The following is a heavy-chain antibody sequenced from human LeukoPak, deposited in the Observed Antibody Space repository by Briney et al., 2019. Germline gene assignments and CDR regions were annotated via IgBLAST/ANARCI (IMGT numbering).Heavy chain of an antibody. CDR2: IYPGDSDT. J-gene: IGHJ2*01. CDR1: GYSFTSYW. CDR3: ARLHGDYYDSSGYYPRYFDL. Sequence: GASLKISCKGSGYSFTSYWIGWVRQMPGKGLEWMGIIYPGDSDTRYSPSFQGQVTISADKSISTAYLQWSSLKASDTAMYYCARLHGDYYDSSGYYPRYFDLWGRGTLVTVSS. V-gene: IGHV5-51*01. D-gene: IGHD3-22*01.